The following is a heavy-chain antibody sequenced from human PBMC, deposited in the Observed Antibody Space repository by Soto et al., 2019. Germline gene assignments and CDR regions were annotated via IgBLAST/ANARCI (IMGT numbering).Heavy chain of an antibody. V-gene: IGHV3-23*01. Sequence: EVQLLESGGGLVQPGGSLRLSCAASGFTFSNYAMTWVRQAPGKGLECVSTINTSGGNTHYADSVKRRFSVSRDNSKNTLSLQMNSLRAQDTAVDYCTKDWQNDSWCQGTLVTVSS. CDR1: GFTFSNYA. CDR3: TKDWQNDS. CDR2: INTSGGNT. J-gene: IGHJ4*02.